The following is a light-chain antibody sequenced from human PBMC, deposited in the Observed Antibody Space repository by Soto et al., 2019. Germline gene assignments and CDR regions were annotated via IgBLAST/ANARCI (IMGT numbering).Light chain of an antibody. Sequence: EKVLTQSPATLSMSPGERATLSCRASQSVSTFLAWYQHKPGQAPRLLIYGASTRATGIPNRFSGSGSWTEFTLTISSLQSEDFAVYYCQQYINWPSWTFGQGTKV. CDR3: QQYINWPSWT. CDR1: QSVSTF. CDR2: GAS. V-gene: IGKV3-15*01. J-gene: IGKJ1*01.